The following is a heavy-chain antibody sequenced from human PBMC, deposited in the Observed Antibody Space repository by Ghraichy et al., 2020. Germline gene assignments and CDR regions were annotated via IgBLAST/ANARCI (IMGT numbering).Heavy chain of an antibody. CDR3: ARTGVEDGYNFFGTLDV. D-gene: IGHD5-24*01. CDR1: GYTFTSYG. Sequence: ASVKVSCKASGYTFTSYGISWVRQAPGQGLEWMGWISAYNGNTNYAQKLQGRVTMTTDTSTSTAYMELRSLRSDDTAVYYCARTGVEDGYNFFGTLDVWGQGTTVTVSS. CDR2: ISAYNGNT. J-gene: IGHJ6*02. V-gene: IGHV1-18*01.